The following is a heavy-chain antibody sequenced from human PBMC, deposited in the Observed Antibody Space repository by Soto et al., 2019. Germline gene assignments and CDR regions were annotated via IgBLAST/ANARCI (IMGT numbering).Heavy chain of an antibody. CDR2: INPSGST. CDR1: DGSLSGYF. D-gene: IGHD2-2*01. V-gene: IGHV4-34*01. J-gene: IGHJ4*02. Sequence: QVQLHQWGAGLLKPSETLSLTCGVNDGSLSGYFWSWIRQSPGKGLEWIGEINPSGSTSNNPSLKSRVTLSIDTSKNQFSLRLSSVTAADMSVYYCARRGRYRSSRNSCYYYFDSWVQGTLGTVSA. CDR3: ARRGRYRSSRNSCYYYFDS.